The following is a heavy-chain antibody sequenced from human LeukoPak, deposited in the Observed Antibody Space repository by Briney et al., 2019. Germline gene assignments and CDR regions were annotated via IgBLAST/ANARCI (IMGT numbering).Heavy chain of an antibody. J-gene: IGHJ6*03. D-gene: IGHD3-10*01. CDR3: ARGVGGYYGSGSGGTYYYYYYMDV. CDR1: GYTFTSYG. Sequence: GASVKVSCKASGYTFTSYGISWVRQAPGQRLEWMGWISAYNGNTNYAQKLQGRVTMTTDTSTSTAYMELRSLRSEDTAVYYCARGVGGYYGSGSGGTYYYYYYMDVWGKGTTVTISS. CDR2: ISAYNGNT. V-gene: IGHV1-18*01.